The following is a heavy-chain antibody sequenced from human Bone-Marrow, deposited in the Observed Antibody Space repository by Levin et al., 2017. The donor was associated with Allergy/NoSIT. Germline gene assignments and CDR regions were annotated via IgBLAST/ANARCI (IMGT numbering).Heavy chain of an antibody. CDR3: ARGGWSGYYSLDV. Sequence: PGGSLRLSCAVSGFVFSSYDMHWVRQAPGKGLEWVSGIGNRGDIHYSDSVKGRFTISRENAKDSLFLQMDNVRAGDTAVYYCARGGWSGYYSLDVWGQGTTVTVSS. CDR2: IGNRGDI. V-gene: IGHV3-13*01. CDR1: GFVFSSYD. J-gene: IGHJ6*02. D-gene: IGHD6-19*01.